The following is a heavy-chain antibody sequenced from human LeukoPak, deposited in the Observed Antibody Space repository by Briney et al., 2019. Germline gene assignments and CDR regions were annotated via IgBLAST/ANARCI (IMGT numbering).Heavy chain of an antibody. CDR2: IKQDGSEK. J-gene: IGHJ4*02. Sequence: GGSLRLSCPASGFTFGSYWMSWVRQAPGKGLEWVANIKQDGSEKYYVDSVKGRFTISRDNAKNSLYLQMNSLRAEDTAVYYCARDYYYESSGSVYWGQGTQVTVSS. CDR3: ARDYYYESSGSVY. D-gene: IGHD3-22*01. V-gene: IGHV3-7*05. CDR1: GFTFGSYW.